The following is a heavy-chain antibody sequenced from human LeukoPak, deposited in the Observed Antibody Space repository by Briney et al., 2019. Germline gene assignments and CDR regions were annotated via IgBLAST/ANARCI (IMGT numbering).Heavy chain of an antibody. CDR2: ISAYNGNT. Sequence: GASVKVSCKASGYTFTSYGISWVRQAPGQGLEWMGWISAYNGNTNLPQKLQGRVTMTTDTSTSTAYMELRSLRSDDTAVYYCARLNRENYYGSGSYGHWGQGTLVTVSS. J-gene: IGHJ4*02. CDR1: GYTFTSYG. CDR3: ARLNRENYYGSGSYGH. D-gene: IGHD3-10*01. V-gene: IGHV1-18*01.